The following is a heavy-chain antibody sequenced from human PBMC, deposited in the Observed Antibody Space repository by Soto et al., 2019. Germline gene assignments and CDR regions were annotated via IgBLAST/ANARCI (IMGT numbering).Heavy chain of an antibody. V-gene: IGHV3-30*18. J-gene: IGHJ6*01. CDR3: AKDVLRFLEWLALYGMDV. D-gene: IGHD3-3*01. CDR1: GFTFSSYG. Sequence: QVQLVESGGGVVQPGRSLRLSCAASGFTFSSYGMHWVRQAPGKGLEWVAVISYDGSNKYYADSVKGRFTISRDNSKNTLYLQMYSLRAEDTAVYYCAKDVLRFLEWLALYGMDVWGPGTTVTVSS. CDR2: ISYDGSNK.